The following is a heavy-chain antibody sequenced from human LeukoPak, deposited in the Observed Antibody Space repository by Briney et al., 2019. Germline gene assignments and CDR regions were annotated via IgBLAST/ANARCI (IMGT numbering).Heavy chain of an antibody. V-gene: IGHV1-2*02. CDR1: GYTFTGYY. J-gene: IGHJ5*02. CDR2: INPNSGGT. Sequence: ASVKVSCKASGYTFTGYYMHWVRQAPGQGLEWMGWINPNSGGTNYAQKFQGRVTMTRDTSISTAYMELSRLRSDDTAVYYRARDLVIAVAGGNWFDPWGQGTLVTVSS. CDR3: ARDLVIAVAGGNWFDP. D-gene: IGHD6-19*01.